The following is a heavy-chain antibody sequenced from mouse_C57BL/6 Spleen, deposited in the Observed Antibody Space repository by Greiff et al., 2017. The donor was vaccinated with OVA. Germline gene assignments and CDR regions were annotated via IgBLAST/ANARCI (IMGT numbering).Heavy chain of an antibody. Sequence: QVQLQQSGPELVKPGASVKLSCKASGYTFTSYDINWVKQRPGQGLEWIGWIYPRGGSTTYNEKLKGKATLTVDTSSSTAYMKLHSLTSEDSAVEFCARKAAAQGPYAYWGQGTLVTVSA. CDR3: ARKAAAQGPYAY. D-gene: IGHD3-2*02. J-gene: IGHJ3*01. V-gene: IGHV1-85*01. CDR1: GYTFTSYD. CDR2: IYPRGGST.